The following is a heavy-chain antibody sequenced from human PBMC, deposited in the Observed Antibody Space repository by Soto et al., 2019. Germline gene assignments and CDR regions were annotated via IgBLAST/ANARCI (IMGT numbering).Heavy chain of an antibody. V-gene: IGHV3-33*01. CDR2: IWYDGSNK. CDR1: GFTFSSYG. J-gene: IGHJ4*02. CDR3: ARETPEVNFGY. Sequence: GGSLRLSCAASGFTFSSYGMHWVRQAPGKGLEWVAVIWYDGSNKYYADCVKGRFTISRDNSKNTLYLQMNSLRAEDTAVYYCARETPEVNFGYWGQGHRVAVSS.